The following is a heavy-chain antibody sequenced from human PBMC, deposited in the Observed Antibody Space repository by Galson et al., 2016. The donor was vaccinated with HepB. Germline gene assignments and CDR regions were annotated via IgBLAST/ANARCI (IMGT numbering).Heavy chain of an antibody. V-gene: IGHV3-74*01. J-gene: IGHJ6*02. D-gene: IGHD6-6*01. CDR3: ARGSSHGLDV. CDR2: IYTDGSVT. Sequence: SLRLSCAASGLTFSSFPIHWVRQAPGKGLVWVSRIYTDGSVTSYADSVKGRLTISRDNAKHTVYLQMISLRGEDTAVYYCARGSSHGLDVWGQGTTVTVSS. CDR1: GLTFSSFP.